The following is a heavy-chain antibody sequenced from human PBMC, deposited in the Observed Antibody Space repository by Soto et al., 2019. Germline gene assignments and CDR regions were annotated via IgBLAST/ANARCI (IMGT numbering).Heavy chain of an antibody. J-gene: IGHJ5*02. CDR1: GYTFTGYY. CDR3: AREIKNCTNGVCYSQQGSGWFDP. V-gene: IGHV1-2*04. CDR2: INPNSGGT. D-gene: IGHD2-8*01. Sequence: GASVKVSCKASGYTFTGYYMHWVRQAPGQGLEWMGWINPNSGGTNYAQKFQGWVTMTRDTSISTAYMELSRLRSDDTAVYYCAREIKNCTNGVCYSQQGSGWFDPWGQGTLVNVSS.